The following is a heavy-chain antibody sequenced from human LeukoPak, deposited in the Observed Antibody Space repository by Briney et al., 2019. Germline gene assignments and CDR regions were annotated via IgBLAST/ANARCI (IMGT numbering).Heavy chain of an antibody. D-gene: IGHD4/OR15-4a*01. CDR3: AKSGLSRFDY. CDR2: VSGSGGNT. J-gene: IGHJ4*02. V-gene: IGHV3-23*01. Sequence: GGSPRLSCAASGFTFSTYAMSWVRQAPGKGLEWVSSVSGSGGNTHYADSVKGRFTISRDNSKNTLSLQMNSLRAEDTAVYYCAKSGLSRFDYWGQGTLVTVSS. CDR1: GFTFSTYA.